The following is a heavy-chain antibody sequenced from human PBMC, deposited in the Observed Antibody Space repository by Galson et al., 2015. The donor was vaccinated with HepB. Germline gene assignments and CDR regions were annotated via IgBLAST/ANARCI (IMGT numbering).Heavy chain of an antibody. CDR1: GYTFTSYG. CDR3: ASGKMYYDFWSGYHPTAPWYYGMDV. J-gene: IGHJ6*02. V-gene: IGHV1-18*04. D-gene: IGHD3-3*01. CDR2: ISAYNGNT. Sequence: SVKVSCKASGYTFTSYGISWVRQAPGQGLEWMGWISAYNGNTNYAQKLQGRVTMTTDTSTSTAYMELRSLRSDDTAVYYCASGKMYYDFWSGYHPTAPWYYGMDVWGQGTTVTVSS.